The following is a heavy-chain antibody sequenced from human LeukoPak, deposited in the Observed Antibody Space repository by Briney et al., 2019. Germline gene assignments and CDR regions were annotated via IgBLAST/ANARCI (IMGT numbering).Heavy chain of an antibody. J-gene: IGHJ3*02. Sequence: PSETLSLTCAVYGGSFSGYYWSWIRQPPGKGLEWIGYIYYSGSTNYNPSLKSRVTISVDTSKNQFSLKLSSVTAADTAVYYCARDRTMVRGVMSDAFDIWGQGTMVTVSS. CDR1: GGSFSGYY. D-gene: IGHD3-10*01. CDR3: ARDRTMVRGVMSDAFDI. V-gene: IGHV4-59*01. CDR2: IYYSGST.